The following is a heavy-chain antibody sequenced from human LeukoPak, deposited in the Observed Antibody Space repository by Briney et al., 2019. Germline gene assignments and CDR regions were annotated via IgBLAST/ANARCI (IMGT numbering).Heavy chain of an antibody. CDR2: ISACNGNT. CDR3: ARAILTYCSSTSCYTDYYYGMDV. J-gene: IGHJ6*02. Sequence: ASVKVSCKASGYTFTGYYMHWVRQAPGQGLEWMGWISACNGNTNYAQKLQGRVTMTTDTSTSTAYMELRSLRSDDTAVYYCARAILTYCSSTSCYTDYYYGMDVWGQGTTVTVSS. V-gene: IGHV1-18*04. CDR1: GYTFTGYY. D-gene: IGHD2-2*02.